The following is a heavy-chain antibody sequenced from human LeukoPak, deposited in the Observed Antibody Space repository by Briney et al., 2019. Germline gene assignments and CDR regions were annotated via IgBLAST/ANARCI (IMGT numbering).Heavy chain of an antibody. V-gene: IGHV3-7*05. CDR2: IKQDGSEE. Sequence: GGSLRLSCAASGFTFSSYWMSWVRQAPGKGLEWVANIKQDGSEEVYVDSVKGRFTISRDNAKNSLFLQMNSLRAEDTAVYYCARDPYSSTWSYGMDVWGQGTTVTVSS. D-gene: IGHD6-6*01. CDR1: GFTFSSYW. CDR3: ARDPYSSTWSYGMDV. J-gene: IGHJ6*02.